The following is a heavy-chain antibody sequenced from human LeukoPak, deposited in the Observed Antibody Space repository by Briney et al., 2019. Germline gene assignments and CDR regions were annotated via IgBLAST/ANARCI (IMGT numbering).Heavy chain of an antibody. D-gene: IGHD2-15*01. CDR3: ARTTLNVGYCSGGSCYGFLSLDY. V-gene: IGHV1-18*01. Sequence: ASVKVSCKASGYTFTSYGISWVRQAPGQGLEWMGWISAYNGNTNYAQKLQGRVTMTTDTSTSTAYMELRSLRSDDTAVYYCARTTLNVGYCSGGSCYGFLSLDYWGQGTLVTVSS. CDR1: GYTFTSYG. J-gene: IGHJ4*02. CDR2: ISAYNGNT.